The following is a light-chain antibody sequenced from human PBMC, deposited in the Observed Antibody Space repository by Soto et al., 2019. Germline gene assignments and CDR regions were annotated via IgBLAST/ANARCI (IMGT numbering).Light chain of an antibody. CDR3: QQYGSSPIT. CDR2: DSS. V-gene: IGKV3-20*01. Sequence: EIVLTQSPGTLSLSPGERATLSCRASQSVSTSFLAWYQQKPGQAPRLLLHDSSDRATGIPDRFSGRGSGTDFTLTISSVEPEDFAVYYCQQYGSSPITFGQGTRLDIK. CDR1: QSVSTSF. J-gene: IGKJ5*01.